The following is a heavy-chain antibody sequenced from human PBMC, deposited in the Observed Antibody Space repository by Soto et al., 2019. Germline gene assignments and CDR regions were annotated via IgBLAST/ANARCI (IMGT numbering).Heavy chain of an antibody. J-gene: IGHJ1*01. V-gene: IGHV3-30-3*01. D-gene: IGHD3-22*01. CDR1: GFTFSSYA. CDR2: ISYDGSNK. Sequence: QVQLVESGGGVVQPGRSLRLSCAASGFTFSSYAMHWVRQAPGKGLEWVAVISYDGSNKYYADSVKGRFTISRDNSKNTLYLQMNSLRAEDTSVYYCARPHNYYDSSGYYYSVYFQHWGQGTLVTVSS. CDR3: ARPHNYYDSSGYYYSVYFQH.